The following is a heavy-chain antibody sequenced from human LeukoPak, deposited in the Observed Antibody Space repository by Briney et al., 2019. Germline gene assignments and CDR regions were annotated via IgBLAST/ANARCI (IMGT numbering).Heavy chain of an antibody. J-gene: IGHJ4*02. Sequence: PSETLSLTCAVSGYSISSGYYWGWIRQPPGKGLEWIGSIYHSGSTYYYPSLKSRVTISVDTSKNQFSLKLSSVTAADTAVYYCARHGSVAAAGFDYWGQGTLVTVSS. V-gene: IGHV4-38-2*01. D-gene: IGHD6-13*01. CDR3: ARHGSVAAAGFDY. CDR1: GYSISSGYY. CDR2: IYHSGST.